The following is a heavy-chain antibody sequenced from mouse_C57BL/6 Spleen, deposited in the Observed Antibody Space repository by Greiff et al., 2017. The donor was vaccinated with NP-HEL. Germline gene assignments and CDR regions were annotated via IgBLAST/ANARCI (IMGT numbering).Heavy chain of an antibody. CDR3: ARRAVGTWFAY. V-gene: IGHV1-72*01. CDR2: IDPNSGGT. J-gene: IGHJ3*01. CDR1: GYTFTSYW. Sequence: QVQLKQPGAELVKPGASVKLSCKASGYTFTSYWMHWVKQRPGRGLEWIGRIDPNSGGTKYNEKFKSKATLTVDKPSSTAYMQLSSLTSEDSAVYYCARRAVGTWFAYWGQGTLVTVSA. D-gene: IGHD1-1*02.